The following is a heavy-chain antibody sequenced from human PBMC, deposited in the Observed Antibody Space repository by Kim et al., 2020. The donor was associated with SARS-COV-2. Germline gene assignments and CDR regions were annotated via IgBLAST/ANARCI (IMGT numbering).Heavy chain of an antibody. J-gene: IGHJ4*02. CDR2: ISQSGTT. Sequence: SETLSLTCAISGGSFIGHYWSWIRQPPGKGLEWIGEISQSGTTTYNPSLESRLTISVDTSKSQFSLKLSSVTAADTAVYFCARGYGPTWPIGPYWGQGT. D-gene: IGHD3-10*01. V-gene: IGHV4-34*01. CDR1: GGSFIGHY. CDR3: ARGYGPTWPIGPY.